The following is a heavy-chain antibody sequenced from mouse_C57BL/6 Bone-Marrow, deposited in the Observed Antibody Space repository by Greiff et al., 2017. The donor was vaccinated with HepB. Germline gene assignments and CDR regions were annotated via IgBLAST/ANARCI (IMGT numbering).Heavy chain of an antibody. V-gene: IGHV3-6*01. D-gene: IGHD2-1*01. Sequence: EVKLQESGPGLVKPSQSLSLTCSVTGYSITSGYYWNWIRQFPGNKLEWMGYISYDGSNNYNPSLKNRISITRDTSKNQFFLKLNSVTTEDTATYYCARGGVTTREYYFDYWGQGTTLTVSS. CDR2: ISYDGSN. CDR3: ARGGVTTREYYFDY. CDR1: GYSITSGYY. J-gene: IGHJ2*01.